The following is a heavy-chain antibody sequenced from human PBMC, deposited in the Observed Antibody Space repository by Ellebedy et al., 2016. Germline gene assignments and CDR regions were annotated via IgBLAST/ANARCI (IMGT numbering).Heavy chain of an antibody. CDR3: ARSEAAVAGFDY. Sequence: GGSLRLXCAASGFTFSSYAMHWVRQAPGKGLEWVAVISYDGSNKYYADSVKGRFTISRDNSKNTLYLQMNSLRAEDTAVYYCARSEAAVAGFDYWGQGTLVTVSS. D-gene: IGHD6-19*01. CDR1: GFTFSSYA. CDR2: ISYDGSNK. V-gene: IGHV3-30-3*01. J-gene: IGHJ4*02.